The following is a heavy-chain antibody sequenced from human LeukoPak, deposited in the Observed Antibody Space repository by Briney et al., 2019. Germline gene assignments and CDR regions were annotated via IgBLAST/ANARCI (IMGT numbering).Heavy chain of an antibody. Sequence: PSETLSLTCAVSDGSISSYYWSWIRQPPGKELEFIGYIYYSGSTNYNPSLKSRVTISVDTSKNQFSLKLSSVTAADTAVYYCARGGSYYFYYFDFWGQGTLVTVSS. D-gene: IGHD1-26*01. V-gene: IGHV4-59*01. CDR3: ARGGSYYFYYFDF. J-gene: IGHJ4*02. CDR1: DGSISSYY. CDR2: IYYSGST.